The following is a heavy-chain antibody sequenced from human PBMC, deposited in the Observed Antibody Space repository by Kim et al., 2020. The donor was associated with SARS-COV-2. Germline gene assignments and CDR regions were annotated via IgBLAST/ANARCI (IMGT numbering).Heavy chain of an antibody. CDR2: IYYTGST. V-gene: IGHV4-59*01. Sequence: SETLSLTCTVSGGSISSYYWSWIRQPPGKGLEWIGYIYYTGSTNYNPSLKSRVTISVDTSKNQFSLKLSSVTAVDTAVYYCARGAIAATGGPRYWGQGTLVTVSS. J-gene: IGHJ4*02. CDR1: GGSISSYY. CDR3: ARGAIAATGGPRY. D-gene: IGHD6-13*01.